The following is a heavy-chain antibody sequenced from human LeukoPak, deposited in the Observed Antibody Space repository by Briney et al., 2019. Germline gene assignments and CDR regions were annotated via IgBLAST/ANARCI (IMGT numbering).Heavy chain of an antibody. D-gene: IGHD3-3*02. V-gene: IGHV3-23*01. J-gene: IGHJ3*02. CDR1: GFTFSSYA. Sequence: SGGSLRLSCAASGFTFSSYAMSWVRQAPGKGLEWVSAISGSGGSTYYADSVKGRFTISRDNSKNTLYLQMNSLRTEDTAVYYCARDSGISNAFDIWGQGTRVTVSS. CDR2: ISGSGGST. CDR3: ARDSGISNAFDI.